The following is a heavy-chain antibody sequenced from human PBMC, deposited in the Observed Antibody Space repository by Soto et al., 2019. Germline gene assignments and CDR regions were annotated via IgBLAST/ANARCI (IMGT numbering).Heavy chain of an antibody. Sequence: SETLSLTCTVSGGSISSYYWSWIRQPPGKGLEWIGYIYYSGSTNYNPSLKSRVTISVDTSKNQFSLKLSSVTAADTAVYYCARGDPYYYGSGSYYNVPNFDYWGQGTLVPVSS. D-gene: IGHD3-10*01. CDR1: GGSISSYY. CDR2: IYYSGST. J-gene: IGHJ4*02. CDR3: ARGDPYYYGSGSYYNVPNFDY. V-gene: IGHV4-59*08.